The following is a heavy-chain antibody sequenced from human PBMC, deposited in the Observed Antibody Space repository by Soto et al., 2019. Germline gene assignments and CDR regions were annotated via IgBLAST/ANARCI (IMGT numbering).Heavy chain of an antibody. CDR1: GGSISSSSYY. CDR2: IYYSGST. V-gene: IGHV4-39*01. Sequence: SETLSLTCTVSGGSISSSSYYWGWIRQPPGKGLEWIGSIYYSGSTYYNPSLKSRVTISVDTSKNQFSLKLSSVTAADTAVYYCARPAADTTFDYWGQGTLVTVSS. CDR3: ARPAADTTFDY. D-gene: IGHD6-13*01. J-gene: IGHJ4*02.